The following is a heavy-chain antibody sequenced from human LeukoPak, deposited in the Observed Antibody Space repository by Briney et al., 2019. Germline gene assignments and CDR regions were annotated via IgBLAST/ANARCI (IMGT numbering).Heavy chain of an antibody. CDR2: ISSSSIYI. V-gene: IGHV3-21*01. Sequence: GGSLRLSCAASGFTFSTYTMNWVRQAPGKGLEWVSSISSSSIYIYYTDSVKGQFTISRDNARNSVYLQMNNLRAEDTAVYYCARVNGDYERGGAPDYWGQGTLVTVSS. D-gene: IGHD4-17*01. CDR1: GFTFSTYT. CDR3: ARVNGDYERGGAPDY. J-gene: IGHJ4*02.